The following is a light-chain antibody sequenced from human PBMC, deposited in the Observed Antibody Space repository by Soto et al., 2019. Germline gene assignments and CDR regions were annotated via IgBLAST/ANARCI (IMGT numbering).Light chain of an antibody. V-gene: IGLV2-8*01. CDR3: SSYAGSNNFDV. J-gene: IGLJ1*01. CDR1: SSDVGGYNY. CDR2: EVS. Sequence: QSGLTSPPSASGSPGQSVTISCTGTSSDVGGYNYVSWYQQHPGKAPKLVIYEVSKRPSGVPDRFSGSKSGNTASLTVSGLQAEDEADYYCSSYAGSNNFDVFGPGTKVTVL.